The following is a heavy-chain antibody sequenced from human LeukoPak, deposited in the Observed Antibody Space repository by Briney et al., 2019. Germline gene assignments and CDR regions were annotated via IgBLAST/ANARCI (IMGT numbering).Heavy chain of an antibody. Sequence: AGGSLRLSCAASGFTFSSYWMHWVRQAPGKGLVWVSRINTDGSSPTYVDSVKGRFTISRDNAKNTLYLQINSLRAEDTAVYYCARGITMVRGVILYAFDIWGQGTMVTVSS. V-gene: IGHV3-74*01. J-gene: IGHJ3*02. D-gene: IGHD3-10*01. CDR3: ARGITMVRGVILYAFDI. CDR2: INTDGSSP. CDR1: GFTFSSYW.